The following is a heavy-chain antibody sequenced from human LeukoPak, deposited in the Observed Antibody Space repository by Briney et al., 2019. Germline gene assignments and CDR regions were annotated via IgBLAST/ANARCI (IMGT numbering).Heavy chain of an antibody. V-gene: IGHV1-69*04. CDR1: GGTFSSDA. CDR3: ARDMADGGYNYGMDV. Sequence: SVKVSCKASGGTFSSDAISWVRQAPGQGLEWMGRIIPIFAIANYAQKFQGRVTITADKSTSTAYMELSSLRSEDTAVYYCARDMADGGYNYGMDVWGQGTTVTVSS. J-gene: IGHJ6*02. CDR2: IIPIFAIA. D-gene: IGHD3-10*01.